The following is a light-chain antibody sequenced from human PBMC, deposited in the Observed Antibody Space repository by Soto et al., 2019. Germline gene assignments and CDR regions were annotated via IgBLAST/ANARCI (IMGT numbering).Light chain of an antibody. CDR3: QQSYCTPYIT. CDR2: AAS. CDR1: QSISSY. Sequence: DIQMTQYPSSLSASVGDRVTITCRASQSISSYLNLYQQKPGKAPKLLIYAASSLQSAVPSRFSGSGSGTDFTLTISSLQPEDFATYYCQQSYCTPYITFGPGTKVDIK. J-gene: IGKJ3*01. V-gene: IGKV1-39*01.